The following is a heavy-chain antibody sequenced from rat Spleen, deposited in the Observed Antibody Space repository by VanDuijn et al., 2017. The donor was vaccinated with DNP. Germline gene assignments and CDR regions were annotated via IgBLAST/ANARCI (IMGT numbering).Heavy chain of an antibody. D-gene: IGHD1-11*01. Sequence: EVQLVESGGGLVQPGRSLKLSCAASGFTFSAYYMAWVRQAPAKGLEWVAYIGSAAYAPYYGDSVKGRFTISRENAKNTLYLEMTNLRSEDTALYYCASRGGTYYFDNWGQGVMVTVSS. J-gene: IGHJ2*01. V-gene: IGHV5-22*01. CDR1: GFTFSAYY. CDR2: IGSAAYAP. CDR3: ASRGGTYYFDN.